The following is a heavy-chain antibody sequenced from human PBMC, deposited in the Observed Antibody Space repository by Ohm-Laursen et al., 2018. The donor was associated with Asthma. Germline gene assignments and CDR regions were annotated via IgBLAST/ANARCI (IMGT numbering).Heavy chain of an antibody. CDR1: GYSFTSYW. CDR3: ARQRYSSGWYGYYYYGMDV. J-gene: IGHJ6*02. Sequence: ESLKISCKGSGYSFTSYWIGWVRQMPGKGLECMGIIYPGDSDTRYSPSFQGRVTISADKSISTAYLQWSSLKASDTAMYYCARQRYSSGWYGYYYYGMDVWGQGTTVTVSS. CDR2: IYPGDSDT. D-gene: IGHD6-19*01. V-gene: IGHV5-51*01.